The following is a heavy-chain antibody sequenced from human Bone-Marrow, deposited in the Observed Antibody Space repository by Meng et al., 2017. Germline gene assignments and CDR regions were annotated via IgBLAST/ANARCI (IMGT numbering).Heavy chain of an antibody. J-gene: IGHJ5*02. CDR1: GFTFSNYW. CDR2: IRSSGDTK. CDR3: ARAEASGGPVNWFDP. D-gene: IGHD3-3*01. Sequence: GGSLRLSCVASGFTFSNYWMSWVRQAPGKGLEWVSYIRSSGDTKFYADSVKGRFTISRDNAKNSLYLQMNSLRGEDTAVYYCARAEASGGPVNWFDPWGQGTLVTVSS. V-gene: IGHV3-11*01.